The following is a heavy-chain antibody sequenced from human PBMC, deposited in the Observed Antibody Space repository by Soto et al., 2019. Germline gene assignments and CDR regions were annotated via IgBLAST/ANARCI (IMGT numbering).Heavy chain of an antibody. Sequence: ASVKVSCKASGYTFTSNSIGWVRQAPGQGLEWMGWINVYNGNTKYAQQLQGRVTLTTDTSTSTAYMDLRSLRSDDTAVYYCVDGGEIGRPLLDTWGQGTLVTVSS. CDR2: INVYNGNT. CDR1: GYTFTSNS. V-gene: IGHV1-18*04. D-gene: IGHD3-10*01. CDR3: VDGGEIGRPLLDT. J-gene: IGHJ5*02.